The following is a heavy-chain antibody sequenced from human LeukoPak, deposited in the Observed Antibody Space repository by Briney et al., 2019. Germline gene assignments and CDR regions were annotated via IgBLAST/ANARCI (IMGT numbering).Heavy chain of an antibody. J-gene: IGHJ6*02. V-gene: IGHV4-34*01. CDR2: INHSGST. Sequence: SETLSLTCAVYGGSFSGYYWSWIRQPPGKGLEWIGGINHSGSTNYNPSLKSRVTISVDTSKNQFSLKLSSVTAADTAVYYCARGRGSSYYYYGMDVWGQGTTVTVSS. CDR1: GGSFSGYY. D-gene: IGHD2-15*01. CDR3: ARGRGSSYYYYGMDV.